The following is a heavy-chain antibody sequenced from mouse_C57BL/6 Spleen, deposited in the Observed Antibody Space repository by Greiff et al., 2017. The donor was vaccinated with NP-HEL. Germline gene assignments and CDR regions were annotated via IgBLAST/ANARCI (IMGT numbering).Heavy chain of an antibody. CDR3: TRSRWLLFSFDY. CDR2: IDPETGGT. CDR1: GYTFTDYE. Sequence: QVQLKESGAELVRPGASVTLSCKASGYTFTDYEMHWVKQTPVHGLEWIGAIDPETGGTAYNQKFKGKAILTADKSSSTAYMELRSLTSEDSAVYYCTRSRWLLFSFDYWGQGTTLTVSS. V-gene: IGHV1-15*01. J-gene: IGHJ2*01. D-gene: IGHD2-3*01.